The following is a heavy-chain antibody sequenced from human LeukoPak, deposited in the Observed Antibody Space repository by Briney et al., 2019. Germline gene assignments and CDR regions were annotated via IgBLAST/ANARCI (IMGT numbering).Heavy chain of an antibody. CDR1: GGSISSSSYY. Sequence: PSETLSLTCTVSGGSISSSSYYWGWIRQPPGKGLEWIGSIYYSGSTYYNPSLKSRVTISVDTSKNQFSLKLSSVTAADTAVYYCAREEEDSSSSDWFDPWGQGTLVTVSS. CDR3: AREEEDSSSSDWFDP. CDR2: IYYSGST. V-gene: IGHV4-39*02. D-gene: IGHD6-6*01. J-gene: IGHJ5*02.